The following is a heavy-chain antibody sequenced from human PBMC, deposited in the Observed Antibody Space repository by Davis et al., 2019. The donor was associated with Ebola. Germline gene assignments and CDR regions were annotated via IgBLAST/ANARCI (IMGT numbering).Heavy chain of an antibody. CDR3: ARVKSFSSAFDY. Sequence: GESLKISCAASGLTFSGYVMNWVRLAPGKGLQWVAGISVRGDSTYYADSVKGRFTVSRDNSKNTLFLQMNSLGVEETAIYYCARVKSFSSAFDYWGQGTLVTVSS. CDR2: ISVRGDST. J-gene: IGHJ4*02. D-gene: IGHD6-25*01. CDR1: GLTFSGYV. V-gene: IGHV3-23*01.